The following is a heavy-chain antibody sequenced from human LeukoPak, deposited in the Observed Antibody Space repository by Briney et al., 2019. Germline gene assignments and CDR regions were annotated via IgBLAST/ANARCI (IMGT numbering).Heavy chain of an antibody. J-gene: IGHJ4*02. CDR3: VRGSRVYCGGDCYDY. V-gene: IGHV4-34*01. Sequence: SETLSLTCTVFGGSFSGYYWSWIRQPPDKGLEWIGEINPSGSTNYNPSLKTRVTISTDTSKNHFSLNLNSVTAADTGVYYCVRGSRVYCGGDCYDYWGQGTLVTVSS. CDR2: INPSGST. D-gene: IGHD2-21*01. CDR1: GGSFSGYY.